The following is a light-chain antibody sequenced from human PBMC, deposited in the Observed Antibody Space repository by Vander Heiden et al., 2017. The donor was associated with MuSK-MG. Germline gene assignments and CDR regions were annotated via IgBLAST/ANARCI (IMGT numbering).Light chain of an antibody. Sequence: EIVFTQPPVTLSLPPGKRATLSCRASQSINNYLAWYQQKPGQAPRLLIFDASDRATGIGARFSGSGCGTDFILTISSRGPEDLAVYVCQRRRHWPPRGRFGQGTKVEIK. CDR2: DAS. V-gene: IGKV3-11*01. CDR3: QRRRHWPPRGR. J-gene: IGKJ1*01. CDR1: QSINNY.